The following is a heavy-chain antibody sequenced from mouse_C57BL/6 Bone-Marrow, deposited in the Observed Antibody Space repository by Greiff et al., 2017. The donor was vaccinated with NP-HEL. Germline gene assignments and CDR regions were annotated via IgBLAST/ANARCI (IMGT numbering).Heavy chain of an antibody. V-gene: IGHV1-81*01. CDR2: IYPRSGNT. CDR3: HYYGSSLAWFAY. D-gene: IGHD1-1*01. CDR1: GYTFTSYG. J-gene: IGHJ3*01. Sequence: QVHVKQSGAELARPGASVKLSCKASGYTFTSYGISWVKQRTGQGLEWIGEIYPRSGNTYYNEKFKGKATLTADKSSSTAYMELRSLTSEDSAVYFCHYYGSSLAWFAYWGQGTLVTVSA.